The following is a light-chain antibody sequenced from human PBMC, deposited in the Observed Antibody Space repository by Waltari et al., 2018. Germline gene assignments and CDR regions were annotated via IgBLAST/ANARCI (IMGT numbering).Light chain of an antibody. V-gene: IGKV4-1*01. CDR2: WAS. CDR1: QSVLFSSNNKNY. CDR3: QQYYSTPYT. J-gene: IGKJ2*01. Sequence: NCKSSQSVLFSSNNKNYLAWYQQKPGQPPKLLIYWASTRESGVPDRFSGSGSGTHFTLTISSLQAEDVAVYYCQQYYSTPYTFGQGTKLEIK.